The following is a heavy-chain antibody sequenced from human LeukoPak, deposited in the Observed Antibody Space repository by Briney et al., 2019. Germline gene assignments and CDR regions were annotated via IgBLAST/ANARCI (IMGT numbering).Heavy chain of an antibody. D-gene: IGHD6-19*01. CDR1: GYSFTSYW. CDR3: ARLFSGLAVAGTGFDY. V-gene: IGHV5-51*01. Sequence: GESLKISCKGSGYSFTSYWIGWVRQMPGKGLEWMGIIYPGDSDTRYSPSFQGQVTISADKSISTAYLQWSSLKASDTAMYYCARLFSGLAVAGTGFDYWGQGTLVTVSS. CDR2: IYPGDSDT. J-gene: IGHJ4*02.